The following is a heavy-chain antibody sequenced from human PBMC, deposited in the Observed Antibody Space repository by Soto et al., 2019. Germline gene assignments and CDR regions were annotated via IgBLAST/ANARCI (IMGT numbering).Heavy chain of an antibody. CDR2: INPKSGGT. D-gene: IGHD1-26*01. Sequence: QVQLVQSGAEVKKPGASVNVSCKASGYTFTVYYMHWVRQAPGQGLEWMGWINPKSGGTMYPQKFQGSVTMTWNTSISTADMALTRRRSDDTAVYDCARDLAKGGGSAGFDYWGQGTLVTVSS. V-gene: IGHV1-2*02. CDR3: ARDLAKGGGSAGFDY. CDR1: GYTFTVYY. J-gene: IGHJ4*02.